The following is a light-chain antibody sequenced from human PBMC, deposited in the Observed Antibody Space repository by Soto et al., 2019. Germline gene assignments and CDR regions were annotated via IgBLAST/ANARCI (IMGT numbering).Light chain of an antibody. Sequence: QSVLTQPPSVSGAPGQRVAISCTGTSSNIGAGFDVHWYQQLPGTAPKLLIFGNSERPSGVPDRFSGSKSGTSASLAITGLQAEDEAHYYCQSYESTLSGSQVIFGGGTKVTVL. CDR3: QSYESTLSGSQVI. CDR1: SSNIGAGFD. CDR2: GNS. J-gene: IGLJ2*01. V-gene: IGLV1-40*01.